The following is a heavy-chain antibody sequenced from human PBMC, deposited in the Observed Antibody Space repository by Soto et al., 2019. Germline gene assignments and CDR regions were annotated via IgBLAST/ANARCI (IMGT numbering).Heavy chain of an antibody. Sequence: SETLSLTCTVSGAPITINYWSWIRQAPGKGLEWIGYIYYSGSTTYNPSLKSRVTMSADTSKDQFSLKLNSVTAADTAVYYCARDAGGPYDHWGAGILVTVSS. CDR1: GAPITINY. CDR2: IYYSGST. J-gene: IGHJ4*01. CDR3: ARDAGGPYDH. V-gene: IGHV4-59*01. D-gene: IGHD2-15*01.